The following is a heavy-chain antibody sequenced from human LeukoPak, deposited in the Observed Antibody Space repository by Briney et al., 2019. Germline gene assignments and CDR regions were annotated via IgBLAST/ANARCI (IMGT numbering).Heavy chain of an antibody. V-gene: IGHV4-39*07. CDR3: TRDQKSRNDY. Sequence: PSETLSLTCTVSGGSISSSSYYWGWIRQPPGKGLEWIGSIYYSGSTYYNPSLKSRVTISVDTSKNQLSLKVTSVTAADTAVYYCTRDQKSRNDYWGQGTLVTVSS. CDR2: IYYSGST. J-gene: IGHJ4*02. CDR1: GGSISSSSYY. D-gene: IGHD6-13*01.